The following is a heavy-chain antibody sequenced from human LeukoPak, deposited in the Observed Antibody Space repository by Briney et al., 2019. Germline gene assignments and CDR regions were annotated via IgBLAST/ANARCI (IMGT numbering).Heavy chain of an antibody. Sequence: SETLSLTCTASGGSISSYYWSWIRQPPGKGLEWIGYIYYSGSTNYNPSLKSRVTISVDTSKNQFSLKLSSVTAADTAVYYCARVPYCSSTSCYLWFDPWGQGTLVTVSS. CDR3: ARVPYCSSTSCYLWFDP. D-gene: IGHD2-2*01. CDR2: IYYSGST. V-gene: IGHV4-59*01. J-gene: IGHJ5*02. CDR1: GGSISSYY.